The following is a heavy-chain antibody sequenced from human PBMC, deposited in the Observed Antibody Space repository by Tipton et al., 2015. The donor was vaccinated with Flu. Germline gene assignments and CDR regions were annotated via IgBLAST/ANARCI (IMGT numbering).Heavy chain of an antibody. D-gene: IGHD6-19*01. CDR1: GDSVSSNSAA. Sequence: PGLVKPSQTLSLTCAISGDSVSSNSAAWNWIRQSPSRGLEWLGRTYYRSKWYNDYAVSVKSRITINPDTSKNQFSLQLNSVTPEDTAVYYCARVWRAVAGRGYYFDYWGQGTLVTVSS. CDR3: ARVWRAVAGRGYYFDY. V-gene: IGHV6-1*01. J-gene: IGHJ4*02. CDR2: TYYRSKWYN.